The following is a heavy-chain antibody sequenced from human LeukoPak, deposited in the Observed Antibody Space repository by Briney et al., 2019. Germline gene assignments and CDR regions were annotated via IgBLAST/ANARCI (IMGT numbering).Heavy chain of an antibody. D-gene: IGHD3-10*01. CDR1: GFTFSSYA. CDR2: ISYDGSNK. CDR3: ARDAVRGVIITSMDFDY. Sequence: PGGSLRLSCAAPGFTFSSYAMHWVRQAPGMGLEWVAVISYDGSNKYYADSVKGRFTISRDNSKNTLYLRMNSLRAEDTAVYYCARDAVRGVIITSMDFDYWGQGTLVTVSS. V-gene: IGHV3-30-3*01. J-gene: IGHJ4*02.